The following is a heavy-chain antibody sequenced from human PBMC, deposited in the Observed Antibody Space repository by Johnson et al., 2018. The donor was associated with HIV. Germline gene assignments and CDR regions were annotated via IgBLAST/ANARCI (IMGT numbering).Heavy chain of an antibody. Sequence: VQLVESGGGVVQPGRSLRLSCAGSGFTFSSYAFHWVRQAPGKGLEWVSAISGSGGSTYYADSVKGRFTISRYNSKNTLYLQMNSLRAGDTAVYYCAREYYYDSSGYNAFDIWGQGTMVTVSS. CDR3: AREYYYDSSGYNAFDI. V-gene: IGHV3-23*04. J-gene: IGHJ3*02. D-gene: IGHD3-22*01. CDR2: ISGSGGST. CDR1: GFTFSSYA.